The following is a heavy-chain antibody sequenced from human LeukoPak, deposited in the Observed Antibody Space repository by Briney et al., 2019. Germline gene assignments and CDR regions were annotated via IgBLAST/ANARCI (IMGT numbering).Heavy chain of an antibody. Sequence: SETLSLTCAVYGGSFSGYYWSWIRQPPGKGLELIGEINHSGSTNYNPSLKSRVTISVDTSKNQFSLKLSSVTAADTAVYYCARPFDDYDSSGYYMRYYYMDVWGKGTTVTVSS. V-gene: IGHV4-34*01. CDR2: INHSGST. CDR3: ARPFDDYDSSGYYMRYYYMDV. J-gene: IGHJ6*03. CDR1: GGSFSGYY. D-gene: IGHD3-22*01.